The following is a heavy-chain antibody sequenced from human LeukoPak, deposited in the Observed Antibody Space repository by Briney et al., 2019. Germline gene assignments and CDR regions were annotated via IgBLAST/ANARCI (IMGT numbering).Heavy chain of an antibody. V-gene: IGHV3-7*05. D-gene: IGHD3-10*01. J-gene: IGHJ3*02. CDR3: ARDGMGGIKAFDM. CDR1: GFTFSMFW. Sequence: GGSLRLSCAASGFTFSMFWMSWARQAPGKGLEWVANIKHDGSQKYYVDSAKGRFTISRDNAKNSVYLQMNSLTAEDTAVYYCARDGMGGIKAFDMWGQGTMVTVSS. CDR2: IKHDGSQK.